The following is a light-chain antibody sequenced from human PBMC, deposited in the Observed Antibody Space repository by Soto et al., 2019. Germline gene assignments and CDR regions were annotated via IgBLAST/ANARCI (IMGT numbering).Light chain of an antibody. V-gene: IGKV1-5*01. J-gene: IGKJ3*01. CDR3: QQYNSYWAFA. Sequence: DIQMTQSPSTLSASVGDRVTITCRASQSISSWLAWYQQKPGKAPKLLIYDASSLESGVPSRFSGSGSGTEFTLTISSLQPDDFATYYCQQYNSYWAFAFGPGTKVDIK. CDR1: QSISSW. CDR2: DAS.